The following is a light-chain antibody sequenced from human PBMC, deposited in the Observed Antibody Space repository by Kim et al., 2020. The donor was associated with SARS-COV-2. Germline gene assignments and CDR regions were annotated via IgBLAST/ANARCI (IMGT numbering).Light chain of an antibody. J-gene: IGLJ2*01. CDR3: GTWDYSLSAG. CDR2: DNN. Sequence: QSVLTQPPSVSAAPGQKVTISCSGSSSDIGNNYVSWYQQLPGTDPKLLIYDNNKRPSGIPDRFSGSKSGTSATLGITGLQTGDEADYYCGTWDYSLSAGFGGGTQLTVL. CDR1: SSDIGNNY. V-gene: IGLV1-51*01.